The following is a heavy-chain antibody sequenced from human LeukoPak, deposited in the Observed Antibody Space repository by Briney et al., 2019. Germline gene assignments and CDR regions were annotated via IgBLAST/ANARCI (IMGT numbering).Heavy chain of an antibody. CDR2: ISAYNGNT. V-gene: IGHV1-18*04. D-gene: IGHD3-10*01. CDR1: GYTFTSYG. CDR3: ARDQGYYGSGTVDY. J-gene: IGHJ4*02. Sequence: ASVKVSCKASGYTFTSYGISWVRQAPGQGLEWMGWISAYNGNTNYAQKPQGRVTMTTDTSTSTAYMELRSLRSDDTAVYYCARDQGYYGSGTVDYWGQGTLVTVSS.